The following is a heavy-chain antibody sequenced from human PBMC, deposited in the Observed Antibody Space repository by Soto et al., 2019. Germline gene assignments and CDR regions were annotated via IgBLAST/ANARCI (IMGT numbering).Heavy chain of an antibody. CDR2: IYYSGKN. Sequence: PPEKPSLTCTLSGASIASTTSFWAWIRQPPGRGLEWVGSIYYSGKNHYNPSLKNRVTISVDRSKNQFSLQMTSVIAVDTAVYYCAQNLPRTSRVPDWGQGNLVIGS. CDR3: AQNLPRTSRVPD. J-gene: IGHJ4*02. CDR1: GASIASTTSF. V-gene: IGHV4-39*05.